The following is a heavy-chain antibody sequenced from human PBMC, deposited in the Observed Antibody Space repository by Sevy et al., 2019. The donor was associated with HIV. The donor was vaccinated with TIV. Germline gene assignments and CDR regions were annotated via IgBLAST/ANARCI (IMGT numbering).Heavy chain of an antibody. J-gene: IGHJ6*02. V-gene: IGHV3-30*04. Sequence: GGSLRLSCAASGFTFSSYAMHWVRQAPGKWLEWVAVISYDGSNKYYADSVKGRFTISRDNSKNTLYLQMNSLRAEDTAVYYCARQEVTIFGVAEYGMDVWGQGSTVTVS. D-gene: IGHD3-3*01. CDR1: GFTFSSYA. CDR3: ARQEVTIFGVAEYGMDV. CDR2: ISYDGSNK.